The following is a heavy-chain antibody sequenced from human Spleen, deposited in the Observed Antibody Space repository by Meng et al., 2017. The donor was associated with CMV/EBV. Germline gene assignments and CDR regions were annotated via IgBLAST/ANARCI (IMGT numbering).Heavy chain of an antibody. CDR2: INQDGSEK. J-gene: IGHJ4*02. CDR1: GFPFRGCW. D-gene: IGHD2-2*01. V-gene: IGHV3-7*01. CDR3: VKPFYCTSTTCYWNY. Sequence: SGFPFRGCWMPWVRQPPGKGLEWVANINQDGSEKYYVDSVKGRLTISRDNAKKSLYLQLNSLRAEDTAVYYCVKPFYCTSTTCYWNYWGQGTLVTVSS.